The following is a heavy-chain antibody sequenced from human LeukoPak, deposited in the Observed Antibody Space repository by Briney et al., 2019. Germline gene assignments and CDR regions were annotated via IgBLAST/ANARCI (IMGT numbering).Heavy chain of an antibody. J-gene: IGHJ3*02. D-gene: IGHD5-24*01. CDR3: ARWGVGWLQFSDAFDI. CDR1: GFRFGNYS. V-gene: IGHV3-21*04. Sequence: GGSLRLSCAASGFRFGNYSMNWVRQAPGKGLECISSISSYSTYIFYGDSVKGRFTISRDNSKNTVYLQMNSLRAEDTAVYYCARWGVGWLQFSDAFDIWGQGTMVTVSS. CDR2: ISSYSTYI.